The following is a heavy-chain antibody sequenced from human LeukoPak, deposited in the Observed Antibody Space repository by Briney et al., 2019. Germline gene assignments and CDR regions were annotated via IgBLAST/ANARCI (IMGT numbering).Heavy chain of an antibody. Sequence: GGSLRLSCAASGFTFSGYAMSWGRQAAGRGLEWGSAISGGGGSRYYAACVRGRFTIARDNCKNTLYLQMNSLRAEDTAVYYCAKAAGAYYYFYMDVWGKGTTVTVSS. CDR3: AKAAGAYYYFYMDV. CDR2: ISGGGGSR. J-gene: IGHJ6*03. V-gene: IGHV3-23*01. CDR1: GFTFSGYA.